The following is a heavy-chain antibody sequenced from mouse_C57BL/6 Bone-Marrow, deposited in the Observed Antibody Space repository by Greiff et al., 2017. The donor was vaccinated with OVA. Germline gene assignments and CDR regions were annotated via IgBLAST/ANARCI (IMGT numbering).Heavy chain of an antibody. CDR3: ARDGRWLLPLYFDY. CDR1: GYSFTSYY. D-gene: IGHD2-3*01. J-gene: IGHJ2*01. Sequence: VQLQQSGPELVKPGASVKLSCKASGYSFTSYYIHWVKQRPGQGLEWIGWIYPGSGNTKYNEKFKGKATLTADTSSSTAYMQLSSLTSEDSAVYYCARDGRWLLPLYFDYWGQGTTLTVSS. V-gene: IGHV1-66*01. CDR2: IYPGSGNT.